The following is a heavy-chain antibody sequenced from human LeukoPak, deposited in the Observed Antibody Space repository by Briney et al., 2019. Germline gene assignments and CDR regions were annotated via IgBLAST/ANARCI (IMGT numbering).Heavy chain of an antibody. V-gene: IGHV3-53*01. Sequence: GGSLRLSCAASGFTVSTNSMTWVRQAPGKGLEGSSLIYSGGNTYYADSVKGRFTISRDNSKNTLYLQMNSLRAEDTAVYYCAKDPTTMVRGGYFDYWGQGTLVTVSS. CDR2: IYSGGNT. J-gene: IGHJ4*02. CDR3: AKDPTTMVRGGYFDY. CDR1: GFTVSTNS. D-gene: IGHD3-10*01.